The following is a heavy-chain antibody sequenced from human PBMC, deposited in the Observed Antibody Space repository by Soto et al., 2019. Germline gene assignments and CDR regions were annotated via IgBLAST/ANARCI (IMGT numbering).Heavy chain of an antibody. V-gene: IGHV4-39*02. Sequence: SETLSLTCTFYGDSISSSKYYWDWIRQPPGKGQEWIGSIYYSGSPYYNSSLKSRVTISVETSKNHFSLKLTSRTAADTAVYYWATRPHYGDPDAGFWGQGILVTVSS. CDR3: ATRPHYGDPDAGF. CDR1: GDSISSSKYY. D-gene: IGHD4-17*01. CDR2: IYYSGSP. J-gene: IGHJ4*02.